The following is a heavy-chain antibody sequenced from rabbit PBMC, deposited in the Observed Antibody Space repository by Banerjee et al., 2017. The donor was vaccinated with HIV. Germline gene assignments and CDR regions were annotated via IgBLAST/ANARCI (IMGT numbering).Heavy chain of an antibody. V-gene: IGHV1S45*01. D-gene: IGHD6-1*01. J-gene: IGHJ4*01. CDR2: ITAGNSGTA. CDR1: GFDFSSYL. CDR3: ARGYHGYGYARDF. Sequence: QEQLVESEGGLVTLGGSLKLSCTASGFDFSSYLVSCVRQAPGKGLEWIACITAGNSGTAYAARWAKGRFTISKTSSSTVTLQRTSLTAADKAAYFCARGYHGYGYARDFWGRGTLVTVS.